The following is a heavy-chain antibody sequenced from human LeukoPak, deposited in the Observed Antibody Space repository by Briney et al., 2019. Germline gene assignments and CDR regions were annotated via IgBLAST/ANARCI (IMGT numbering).Heavy chain of an antibody. CDR2: IYYSGST. CDR1: GGSMSNYY. D-gene: IGHD3-9*01. V-gene: IGHV4-59*12. Sequence: SETLSLTCTVSGGSMSNYYWSWIRQPPGKGLEWIGSIYYSGSTYYNPSLKSRVTISVDTSKNQFSLKLSSVTAADTAVYYCARDRDDILTGYYSPFDYWGQGTLVTVSS. CDR3: ARDRDDILTGYYSPFDY. J-gene: IGHJ4*02.